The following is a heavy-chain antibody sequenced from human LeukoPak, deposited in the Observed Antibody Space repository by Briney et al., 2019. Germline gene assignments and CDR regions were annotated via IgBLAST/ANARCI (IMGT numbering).Heavy chain of an antibody. CDR1: GGSFSGYY. D-gene: IGHD2-8*01. CDR3: ARDGCTNGVCYLDY. J-gene: IGHJ4*02. Sequence: SETLSLTCAVYGGSFSGYYWSWIRQPPGKGLEWIGEINHSGSTNYNPSLKSRVTMSVDTSKNQFSLKLSSVTAADTAVYYCARDGCTNGVCYLDYWGQGTLVTVSS. V-gene: IGHV4-34*01. CDR2: INHSGST.